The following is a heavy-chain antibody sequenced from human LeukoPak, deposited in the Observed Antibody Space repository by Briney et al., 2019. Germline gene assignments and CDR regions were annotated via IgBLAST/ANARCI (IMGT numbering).Heavy chain of an antibody. D-gene: IGHD5-24*01. Sequence: GGSLRLSCTASGFTFSSYSMNWVRQAPGKGLEWVSSISSSSSYIYYADSVKGRFTISRDNAKNSLYLQMNSLRAEDTAVYYCARDLPRGGRDGYNRDYYYYGMDVWGQGTTVTVSS. CDR3: ARDLPRGGRDGYNRDYYYYGMDV. CDR1: GFTFSSYS. J-gene: IGHJ6*02. V-gene: IGHV3-21*01. CDR2: ISSSSSYI.